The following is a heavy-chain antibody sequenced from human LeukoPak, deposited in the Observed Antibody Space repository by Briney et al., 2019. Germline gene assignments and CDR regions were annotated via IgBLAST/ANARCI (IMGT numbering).Heavy chain of an antibody. D-gene: IGHD1-26*01. J-gene: IGHJ4*02. CDR2: ISTSGTST. Sequence: GGSLRLSCAISGFIFSSYGMNWVRQAPGKGLGWISYISTSGTSTYYADSVKGRFTISRDNGKTALFLQMNSLRAEDTAVYYCVVHSATSCYWGQGTLVTVSS. V-gene: IGHV3-48*03. CDR1: GFIFSSYG. CDR3: VVHSATSCY.